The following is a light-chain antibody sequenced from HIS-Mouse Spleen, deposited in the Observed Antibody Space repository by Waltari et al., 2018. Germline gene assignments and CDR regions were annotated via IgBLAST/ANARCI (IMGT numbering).Light chain of an antibody. V-gene: IGLV2-14*01. CDR2: EVS. J-gene: IGLJ3*02. CDR1: SSDVGGYNY. Sequence: QSALTQPASVSGSPGQSITISCTGTSSDVGGYNYVSWYKQHPGKAPNLMIYEVSNRPSGVSNRFSGSKSGNTASLTISGLQAEDEADYYCSSYTSSSSWVFGGGTKLTVL. CDR3: SSYTSSSSWV.